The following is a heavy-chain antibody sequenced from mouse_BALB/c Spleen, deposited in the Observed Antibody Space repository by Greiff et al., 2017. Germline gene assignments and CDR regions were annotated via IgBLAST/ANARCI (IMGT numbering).Heavy chain of an antibody. D-gene: IGHD1-2*01. V-gene: IGHV7-3*02. Sequence: EVMLVESGGGLVQPGGSLRLSCATSGFTFTDYYMSWVRQPPGKALEWLGFIRNKANGYTTEYSASVKGRFTISRDNSQSILYLQMNTLRAEDSATYYCAIDLNYGSHWYFDVWGAGTTVTVSS. CDR2: IRNKANGYTT. CDR3: AIDLNYGSHWYFDV. J-gene: IGHJ1*01. CDR1: GFTFTDYY.